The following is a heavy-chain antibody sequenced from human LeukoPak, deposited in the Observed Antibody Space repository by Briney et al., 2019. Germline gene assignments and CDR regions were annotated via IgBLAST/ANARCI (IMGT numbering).Heavy chain of an antibody. J-gene: IGHJ1*01. Sequence: GGSLRLSCTASGFTLGSHDMHWVRQTTGEGLEWVAAIASGFQTFYAGSVKGRFTISRDNSKNTLYLQMNSLRAEDTAVYYCANQPGLEGDQVYFQHWGQGTLVTVSS. V-gene: IGHV3-13*01. CDR1: GFTLGSHD. CDR3: ANQPGLEGDQVYFQH. D-gene: IGHD2-2*01. CDR2: IASGFQT.